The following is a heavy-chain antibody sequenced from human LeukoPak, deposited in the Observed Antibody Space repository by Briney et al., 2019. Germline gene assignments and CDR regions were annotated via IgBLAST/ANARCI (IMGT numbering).Heavy chain of an antibody. CDR1: GGSISSSSHY. V-gene: IGHV4-39*07. J-gene: IGHJ4*02. CDR3: ARDPDRDYFDY. CDR2: IYYSGST. Sequence: SETLSLTCTVSGGSISSSSHYWGWIRQPPGKGLEWIGSIYYSGSTYYNPSLKSRVTISVDTSKNQFSLKLSSVTAADTAVYYCARDPDRDYFDYWGQGTLVTVSS.